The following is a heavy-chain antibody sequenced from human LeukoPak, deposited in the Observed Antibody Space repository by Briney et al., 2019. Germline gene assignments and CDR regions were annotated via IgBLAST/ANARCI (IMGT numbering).Heavy chain of an antibody. CDR2: IYYSGST. Sequence: QPSETLSLTCTISGGSISSYYWSWIRQPPGKGLEWIGYIYYSGSTNYNPSLKSRVTISVDTSKNQFSLKLSSVTAADTAVYYCARFLGSGYPDYWGQGTLVTVSS. CDR1: GGSISSYY. D-gene: IGHD3-22*01. V-gene: IGHV4-59*01. CDR3: ARFLGSGYPDY. J-gene: IGHJ4*02.